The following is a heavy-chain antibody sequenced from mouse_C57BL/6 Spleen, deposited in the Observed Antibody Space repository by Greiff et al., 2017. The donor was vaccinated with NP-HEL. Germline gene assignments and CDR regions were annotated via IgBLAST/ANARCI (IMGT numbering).Heavy chain of an antibody. V-gene: IGHV7-3*01. CDR1: GFTFTDYY. J-gene: IGHJ3*01. CDR2: IRNKANGYTT. D-gene: IGHD4-1*01. CDR3: ARYKTGTFAY. Sequence: EVKLVESGGGLVQPGGSLSLSCAASGFTFTDYYMSWVRQPPGKALEWLGFIRNKANGYTTEYSASVKGRFTISRDNSQSILYLQMNALRAEDSATYYCARYKTGTFAYWGQGTRVTVSA.